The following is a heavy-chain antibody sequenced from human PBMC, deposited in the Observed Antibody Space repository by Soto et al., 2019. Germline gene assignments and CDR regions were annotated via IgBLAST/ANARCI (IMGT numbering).Heavy chain of an antibody. Sequence: SETLSLTCAVYGGSFSGYYWSWIRQPPGKGLEWIGEINHSGSTNYNPSLKSRVTISVDTSKNQFSLKLSSVTAADTAVYYCATGIAAAGAYYFDYWGQGTLVTVSS. D-gene: IGHD6-13*01. CDR2: INHSGST. J-gene: IGHJ4*02. CDR3: ATGIAAAGAYYFDY. V-gene: IGHV4-34*01. CDR1: GGSFSGYY.